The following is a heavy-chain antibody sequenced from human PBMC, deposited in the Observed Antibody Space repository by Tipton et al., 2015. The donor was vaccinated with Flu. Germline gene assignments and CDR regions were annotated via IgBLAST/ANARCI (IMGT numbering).Heavy chain of an antibody. CDR2: GRDKTKGYST. Sequence: SLRLSCAASGFIFSDYYMDWVRLVPGKGLEWVGRGRDKTKGYSTDYAASLKGRITISRDDSKNSVFLQMNSLQTGDSAVYYCVRDKTGDHWGQGALVTVSS. CDR3: VRDKTGDH. J-gene: IGHJ4*02. CDR1: GFIFSDYY. V-gene: IGHV3-72*01. D-gene: IGHD1-1*01.